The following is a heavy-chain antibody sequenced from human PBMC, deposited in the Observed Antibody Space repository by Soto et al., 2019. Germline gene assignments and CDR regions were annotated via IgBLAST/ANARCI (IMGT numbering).Heavy chain of an antibody. Sequence: GGSLRLSCAASGFTFSSYAMHWVRQAPGKGLEWVAVISYDGSNKYYADSVKGRFTISRDNSKNTLYLQMNSLRAEDTAVYYCARDVHFDYGSDYWGQGTLVTVSS. CDR1: GFTFSSYA. V-gene: IGHV3-30-3*01. D-gene: IGHD4-17*01. J-gene: IGHJ4*02. CDR2: ISYDGSNK. CDR3: ARDVHFDYGSDY.